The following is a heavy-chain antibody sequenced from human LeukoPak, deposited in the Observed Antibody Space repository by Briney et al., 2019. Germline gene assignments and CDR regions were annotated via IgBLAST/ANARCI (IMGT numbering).Heavy chain of an antibody. CDR1: GGSFSGYY. D-gene: IGHD3-3*01. CDR2: INHSGST. J-gene: IGHJ5*02. CDR3: ARPRITIFGVVNFFDP. Sequence: SETLSLTCAVYGGSFSGYYWSWIRQPPGKGLEWIGEINHSGSTNYNPSLKSRVTISADTSKNQFSLKLSSVTAADTAVYYCARPRITIFGVVNFFDPWGQGTLVTVSS. V-gene: IGHV4-34*01.